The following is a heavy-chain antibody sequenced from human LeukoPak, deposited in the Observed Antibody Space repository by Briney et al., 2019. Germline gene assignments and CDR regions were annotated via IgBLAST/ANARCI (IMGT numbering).Heavy chain of an antibody. CDR2: ISYDGSNK. J-gene: IGHJ4*02. CDR3: AGDPHPPQLVLYYFDY. CDR1: GFTFSSYA. D-gene: IGHD6-13*01. V-gene: IGHV3-30*04. Sequence: GRSLRLSCAASGFTFSSYAMHWVRQAPGKGLEWVAVISYDGSNKYYADSVKGRFTISRDNSKNTPYLQMNSLRAEDTAVYYCAGDPHPPQLVLYYFDYWGQGTLVTVSS.